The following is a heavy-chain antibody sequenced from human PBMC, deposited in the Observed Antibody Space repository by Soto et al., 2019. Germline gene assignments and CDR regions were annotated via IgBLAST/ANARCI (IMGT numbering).Heavy chain of an antibody. CDR3: VRRVNIPSWYFDL. CDR1: GASISKTSSY. D-gene: IGHD2-21*01. CDR2: LNYIGTA. Sequence: QVELQQSGPGVVRPSETLSLTCSVSGASISKTSSYWGWIRPPPGKGLEWIGSLNYIGTAYYSPSLRSRATLSVDTAANQFSLRLMSVTAADTAFYFCVRRVNIPSWYFDLWGREKPVIVSS. V-gene: IGHV4-39*01. J-gene: IGHJ2*01.